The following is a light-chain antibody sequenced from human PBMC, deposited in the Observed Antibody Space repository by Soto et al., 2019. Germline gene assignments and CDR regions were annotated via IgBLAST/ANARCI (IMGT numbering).Light chain of an antibody. J-gene: IGLJ1*01. CDR1: SSNIGAGYD. V-gene: IGLV1-40*01. Sequence: QSVLTQPPSVSGAPGQRITISCTGSSSNIGAGYDVHWYQQVPGTAPKLLIHGNTNRPSGVPDRFSGSKSGTSASLAITGLQAEDEADYYCQSYDSSRSGYVFGTGTKLTVL. CDR3: QSYDSSRSGYV. CDR2: GNT.